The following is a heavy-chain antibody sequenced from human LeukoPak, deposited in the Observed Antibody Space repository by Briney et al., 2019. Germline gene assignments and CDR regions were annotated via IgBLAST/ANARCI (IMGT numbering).Heavy chain of an antibody. CDR2: IYTSEST. CDR1: GGSISSSSYY. J-gene: IGHJ4*02. V-gene: IGHV4-61*02. Sequence: SSETLSLTCTVSGGSISSSSYYWGWIRQPAGKGLEWIGRIYTSESTNYNPSLKSRVTISVDTSRNQFSLKLSSVTAADTAIYYCARPFLRFSSGWHFDYWGQGILVTVSS. CDR3: ARPFLRFSSGWHFDY. D-gene: IGHD6-19*01.